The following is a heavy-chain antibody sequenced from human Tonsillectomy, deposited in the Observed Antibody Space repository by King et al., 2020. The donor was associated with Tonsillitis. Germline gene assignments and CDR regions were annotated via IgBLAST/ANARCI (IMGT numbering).Heavy chain of an antibody. CDR1: GFSLSTSGMR. J-gene: IGHJ4*02. CDR2: IDWDDDK. D-gene: IGHD3-22*01. V-gene: IGHV2-70*01. CDR3: ARCGVVARAFDY. Sequence: VTLKESGPALVKPTQTLTLTCTFSGFSLSTSGMRVSWIRQPPGKALEWLALIDWDDDKYYSTSLKTRLTISKDTSKNQVVLTMTNMDPVDTATYYCARCGVVARAFDYWGQGTLVTVSS.